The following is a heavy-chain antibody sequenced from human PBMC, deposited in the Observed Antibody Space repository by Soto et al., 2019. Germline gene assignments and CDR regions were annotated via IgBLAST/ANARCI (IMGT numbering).Heavy chain of an antibody. CDR3: AGVGDWVYYFDY. D-gene: IGHD3-9*01. J-gene: IGHJ4*02. V-gene: IGHV4-61*01. CDR2: IYYSGST. Sequence: SETLSLTCTVSGGSVGSGSYYWSWIRQPPGKGLEWIGYIYYSGSTNYNPSLKSRVTISVDTSKNQFSLKLSSVTAADTAVYYCAGVGDWVYYFDYWGQGTLVTVSS. CDR1: GGSVGSGSYY.